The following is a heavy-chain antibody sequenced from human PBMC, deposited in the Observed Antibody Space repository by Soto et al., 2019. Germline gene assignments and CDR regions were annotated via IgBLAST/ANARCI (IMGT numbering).Heavy chain of an antibody. J-gene: IGHJ6*02. CDR2: ISNDGSKK. CDR1: GFIFSSYG. CDR3: AKAEGGYYYYGMDV. D-gene: IGHD3-16*01. V-gene: IGHV3-30*18. Sequence: QVQLVESGGGVVQPGRSLRLSCAASGFIFSSYGMHWVRQAPGKGLEWVAVISNDGSKKYHADSVKGRFTITRDNSKNTLYLQMNSLRVEETAVYYCAKAEGGYYYYGMDVWGQGTTVTVSS.